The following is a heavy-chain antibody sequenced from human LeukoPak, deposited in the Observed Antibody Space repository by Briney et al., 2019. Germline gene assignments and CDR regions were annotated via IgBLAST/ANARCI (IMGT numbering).Heavy chain of an antibody. CDR1: GLTVSSNC. CDR2: IYSGGST. J-gene: IGHJ4*02. V-gene: IGHV3-53*01. D-gene: IGHD3-22*01. Sequence: GGSLRLSCAASGLTVSSNCMSWVRQAPGKGLEWVSFIYSGGSTYYTDSVKGRFTISRDNSKNTLYLQMNSLRAEDTAVYYCARRAGDYSHPYDYWGQGILVTVST. CDR3: ARRAGDYSHPYDY.